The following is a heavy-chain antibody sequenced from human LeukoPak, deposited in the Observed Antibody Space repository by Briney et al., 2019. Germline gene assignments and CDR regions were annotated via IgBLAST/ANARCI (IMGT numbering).Heavy chain of an antibody. CDR2: TYYRSKWYN. V-gene: IGHV6-1*01. CDR3: ARSTDRYFDY. CDR1: GDSVSSNRGG. J-gene: IGHJ4*02. Sequence: SQTLSLTCAISGDSVSSNRGGWNWMGQSQSRGLEWLGRTYYRSKWYNDYAVSLRSRITINPDTSKNQFSLQLNSVTPEDTAVYYCARSTDRYFDYWGQGTVVTVSS. D-gene: IGHD5/OR15-5a*01.